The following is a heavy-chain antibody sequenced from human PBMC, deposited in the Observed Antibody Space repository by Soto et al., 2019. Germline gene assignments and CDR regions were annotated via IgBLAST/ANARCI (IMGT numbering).Heavy chain of an antibody. V-gene: IGHV3-7*01. J-gene: IGHJ4*02. CDR3: ATLSTSAGRRDLAC. CDR2: MNQDGSES. CDR1: GFSLSSYW. Sequence: EVQLVESGGGLVQPGGSLRLSCAASGFSLSSYWMSWVRQAPGKGLEWVANMNQDGSESDYVGSVKGRFTFTRDNAKNSLSQQMHSLRAEGTAVYYCATLSTSAGRRDLACWGQGTLVTVSS.